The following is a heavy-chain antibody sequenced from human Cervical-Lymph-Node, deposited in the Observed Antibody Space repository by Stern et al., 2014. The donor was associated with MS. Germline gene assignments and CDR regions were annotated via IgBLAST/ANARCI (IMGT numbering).Heavy chain of an antibody. CDR2: ISAYNGNT. D-gene: IGHD2-15*01. V-gene: IGHV1-18*01. J-gene: IGHJ3*02. CDR1: GYTFTSYG. Sequence: QVQLLQPGAAVKTPGASVKVSCTDSGYTFTSYGISWVRQAPGQGLEWMCWISAYNGNTNYAQKLQGRVTMTTDTSTSTAYMELRSLRSDDTAVYYCARGLLGSENAFDIWGQGTMVTVSS. CDR3: ARGLLGSENAFDI.